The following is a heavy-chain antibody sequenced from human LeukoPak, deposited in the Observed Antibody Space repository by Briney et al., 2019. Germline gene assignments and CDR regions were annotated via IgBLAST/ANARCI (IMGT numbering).Heavy chain of an antibody. Sequence: SETLSLTCAVSGGSISSSNWWSWVRQPPGKGLEWIGEIYHSGSTNYNPSLKSRVIISVDKSKNQFSLKLSSVTAADTAVYYCARERYYDFWSGYSAAFDIWGQGTMVTVSS. J-gene: IGHJ3*02. CDR2: IYHSGST. V-gene: IGHV4-4*02. CDR1: GGSISSSNW. D-gene: IGHD3-3*01. CDR3: ARERYYDFWSGYSAAFDI.